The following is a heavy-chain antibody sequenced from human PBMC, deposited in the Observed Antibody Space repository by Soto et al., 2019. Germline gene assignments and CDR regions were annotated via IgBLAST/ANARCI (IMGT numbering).Heavy chain of an antibody. J-gene: IGHJ6*02. Sequence: PSETLSLTCTVSGGSISSYYWSWIRQPPGKGLEWIGYIYYSGSTNYNPSLKSRVTISVDTSKNQFSLKLSSVTAADTAMYYCARDDMVVLLAANYDYYGLDVWGQGTTVTVSS. CDR2: IYYSGST. CDR1: GGSISSYY. D-gene: IGHD2-2*01. V-gene: IGHV4-59*01. CDR3: ARDDMVVLLAANYDYYGLDV.